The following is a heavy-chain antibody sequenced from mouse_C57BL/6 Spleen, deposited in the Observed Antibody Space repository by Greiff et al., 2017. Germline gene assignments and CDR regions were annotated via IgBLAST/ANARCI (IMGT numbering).Heavy chain of an antibody. CDR3: ARSPLRDYDYAMDY. CDR2: INPNNGGT. D-gene: IGHD2-4*01. CDR1: GYTFTDYN. J-gene: IGHJ4*01. Sequence: VQLQQSGPELVKPGASVKMSCKASGYTFTDYNMHWVKQSHGKSLEWIGYINPNNGGTSYNQKFKGKATLTVNKSSSTAYMELRSLTSEDSAVYYCARSPLRDYDYAMDYWGQGTSVTVSS. V-gene: IGHV1-22*01.